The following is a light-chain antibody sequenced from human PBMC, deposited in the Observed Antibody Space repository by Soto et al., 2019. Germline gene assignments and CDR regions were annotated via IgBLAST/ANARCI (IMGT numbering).Light chain of an antibody. Sequence: EIVMTQSPATLSVSPGGRATLCCRASQSISDTLAWYQQKPGQAPWLLIHGASTRAPGFPARFSGSGSGTDFTLTISSLQSEDFAVYYCQQYDNWPWTFGQGTKVDIK. CDR1: QSISDT. J-gene: IGKJ1*01. CDR3: QQYDNWPWT. CDR2: GAS. V-gene: IGKV3-15*01.